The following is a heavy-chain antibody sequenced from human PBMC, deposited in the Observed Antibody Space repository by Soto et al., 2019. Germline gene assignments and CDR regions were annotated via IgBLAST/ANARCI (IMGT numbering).Heavy chain of an antibody. J-gene: IGHJ4*03. V-gene: IGHV4-59*01. CDR2: IYYSGST. Sequence: PSETLSLTCTVSGGSISSYYWSWIRQPPGKGLEWIGYIYYSGSTNYNPSLKSRVTISVDTSKNQFSLKLSSVTAADTAVYYCARGITGTTEDYWGQGTTVTVSS. D-gene: IGHD1-20*01. CDR3: ARGITGTTEDY. CDR1: GGSISSYY.